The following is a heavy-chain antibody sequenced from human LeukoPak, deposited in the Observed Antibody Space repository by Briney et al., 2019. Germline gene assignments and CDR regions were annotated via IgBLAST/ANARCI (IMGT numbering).Heavy chain of an antibody. Sequence: GGSLRLSGAASGLTFSNYAMHWVRQAPGKGLEWVAFIRYDGTVKTYADSVKGRFTISRDNSKNTLYLQMNSLRVQDTALYYCAKTNSELGKNWFDPWGQGTLVTVSS. V-gene: IGHV3-30*02. D-gene: IGHD7-27*01. CDR1: GLTFSNYA. CDR3: AKTNSELGKNWFDP. J-gene: IGHJ5*02. CDR2: IRYDGTVK.